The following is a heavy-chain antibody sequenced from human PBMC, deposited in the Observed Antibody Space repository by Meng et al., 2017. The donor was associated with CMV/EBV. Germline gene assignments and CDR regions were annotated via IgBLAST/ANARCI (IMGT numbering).Heavy chain of an antibody. Sequence: GSLRLSCAVYGWSFSGYYWSWIRQPPGKGLEWIGEINHSGSTNYNPSLKSRVTISVDTSKNQFSLKLSSVTAADTAVYYCARGRTQWIQLWLQSDYWGQGTLVTVSS. J-gene: IGHJ4*02. CDR1: GWSFSGYY. CDR3: ARGRTQWIQLWLQSDY. CDR2: INHSGST. D-gene: IGHD5-18*01. V-gene: IGHV4-34*01.